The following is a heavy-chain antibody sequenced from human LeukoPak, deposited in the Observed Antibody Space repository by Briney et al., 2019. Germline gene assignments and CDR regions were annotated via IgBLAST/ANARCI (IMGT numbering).Heavy chain of an antibody. CDR3: ARDRGQWSPRGWFDP. Sequence: PGGALRLSCAASGFTFNNYGMHWVRQAPGKGLEWVAFIRYDGSNTYYADSVKGRFTISRDNSKNTLYLQMNSLRAEDTAVYYCARDRGQWSPRGWFDPWGQGTLVTVSS. CDR1: GFTFNNYG. CDR2: IRYDGSNT. V-gene: IGHV3-30*02. D-gene: IGHD2-15*01. J-gene: IGHJ5*02.